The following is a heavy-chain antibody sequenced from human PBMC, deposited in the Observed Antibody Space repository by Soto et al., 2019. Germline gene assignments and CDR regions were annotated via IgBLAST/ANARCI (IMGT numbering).Heavy chain of an antibody. CDR1: GYTFTSYY. V-gene: IGHV1-46*01. J-gene: IGHJ4*02. Sequence: ASVKVSCKASGYTFTSYYMHWVRQAPGQGLEWMGIINPSGGSTSYAQKFQGRVTMTRDASTSTVYMELSSLRSEDTAVYYCARDTIQLERRGYFDYWGQGTLVTVSS. CDR2: INPSGGST. CDR3: ARDTIQLERRGYFDY. D-gene: IGHD1-1*01.